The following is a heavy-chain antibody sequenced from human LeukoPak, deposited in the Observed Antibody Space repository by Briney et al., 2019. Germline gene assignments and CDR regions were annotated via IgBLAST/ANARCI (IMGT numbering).Heavy chain of an antibody. CDR1: GYTLTELS. CDR3: ARGSYDSSGYYFDAFDI. V-gene: IGHV1-24*01. Sequence: ASVKVSCKVSGYTLTELSMHWVRQAPGKGLEWMGGFDPEDGETIYAQKFQGRVTMTEDTSTDTAYMELSSLRSEDTAVYYCARGSYDSSGYYFDAFDIWGQGTMVTVSS. J-gene: IGHJ3*02. D-gene: IGHD3-22*01. CDR2: FDPEDGET.